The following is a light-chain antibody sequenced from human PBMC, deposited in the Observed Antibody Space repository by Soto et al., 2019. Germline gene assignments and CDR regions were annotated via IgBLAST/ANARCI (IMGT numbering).Light chain of an antibody. CDR1: SSDVGDYNY. J-gene: IGLJ2*01. CDR2: GVS. CDR3: SSYTSTNTLV. Sequence: QSALTQPPSVSGSPGQSITISCTGTSSDVGDYNYVSWYQQHPGKAPKLIIYGVSNRPSGISNRFSGSKSGNTASLTISGLQAEDEADYYCSSYTSTNTLVFGGGTKVTVL. V-gene: IGLV2-14*01.